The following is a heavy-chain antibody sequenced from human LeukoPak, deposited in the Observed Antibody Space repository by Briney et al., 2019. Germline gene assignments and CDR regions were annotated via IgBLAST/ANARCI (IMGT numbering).Heavy chain of an antibody. V-gene: IGHV1-18*01. CDR1: GYTFTSYG. J-gene: IGHJ5*02. CDR2: ISPSNVNT. Sequence: GASVKVSCKASGYTFTSYGISWVRQAPGQGLEWMGWISPSNVNTDYPQQLQGRVTMTTDTSTSTAYMELRSLRSDDTAVYYCARGGVGHCSGGSCPTSWFDPWGQGTLVTVSS. D-gene: IGHD2-15*01. CDR3: ARGGVGHCSGGSCPTSWFDP.